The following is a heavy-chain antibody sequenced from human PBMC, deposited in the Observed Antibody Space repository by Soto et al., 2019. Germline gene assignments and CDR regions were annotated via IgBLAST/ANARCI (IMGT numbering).Heavy chain of an antibody. J-gene: IGHJ4*02. V-gene: IGHV1-18*01. CDR3: ARDRGSSSWLYFDY. Sequence: ASVKVSCKASGYTFTSYGISWVRQAPGQGLEWMGWVSAYNGNTNYAQKLQGRVTMTTDTSTSTAYMELRSLRSDDTAVYYCARDRGSSSWLYFDYWGQGTLVTVSS. D-gene: IGHD6-13*01. CDR1: GYTFTSYG. CDR2: VSAYNGNT.